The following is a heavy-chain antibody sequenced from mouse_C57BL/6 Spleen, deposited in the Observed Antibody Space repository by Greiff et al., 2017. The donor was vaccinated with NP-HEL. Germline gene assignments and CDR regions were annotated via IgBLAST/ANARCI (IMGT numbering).Heavy chain of an antibody. CDR1: GYTFTSYW. J-gene: IGHJ1*03. D-gene: IGHD1-1*01. V-gene: IGHV1-69*01. CDR3: ARDYGSSYRYFDV. CDR2: IDPSDSYT. Sequence: QVQLKQPGAELVMPGASVKLSCKASGYTFTSYWMHWVKQRPGQGLEWIGEIDPSDSYTNYNQKFKGKSTLTVDKSSSTAYMQLSSMTSADSAVYYCARDYGSSYRYFDVWGTGTTVTVSS.